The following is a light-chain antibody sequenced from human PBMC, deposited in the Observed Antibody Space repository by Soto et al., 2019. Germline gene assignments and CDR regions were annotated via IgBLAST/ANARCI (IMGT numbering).Light chain of an antibody. J-gene: IGKJ1*01. CDR2: DAS. CDR1: QSISGW. V-gene: IGKV1-5*01. CDR3: QQYDTYPWT. Sequence: DIQMTQSPFTLSASVRDRVTITCRASQSISGWLAWYQQKPGKAPNLLIYDASSLKSGVPSRFSGSRSGTEFTLTITSLQPDDFATYYCQQYDTYPWTFGLGTKVDIK.